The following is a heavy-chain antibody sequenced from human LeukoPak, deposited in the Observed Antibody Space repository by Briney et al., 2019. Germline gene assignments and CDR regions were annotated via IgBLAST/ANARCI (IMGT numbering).Heavy chain of an antibody. CDR2: INNDGSIA. V-gene: IGHV3-74*01. Sequence: GGSLRLSCAASGFSFNSYWMYWVRQVPGKGLAWVSRINNDGSIADYADSVKGRFTISRDNAKNTLYLQMNNLSVEDTAVYYCARDFYYGLYYFDYWGQGTLVTVSS. CDR3: ARDFYYGLYYFDY. D-gene: IGHD3-10*01. J-gene: IGHJ4*02. CDR1: GFSFNSYW.